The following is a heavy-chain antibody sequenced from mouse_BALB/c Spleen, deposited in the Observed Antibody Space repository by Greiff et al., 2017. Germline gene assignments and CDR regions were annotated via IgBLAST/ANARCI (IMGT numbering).Heavy chain of an antibody. CDR1: GYAFSSYW. V-gene: IGHV1-80*01. CDR3: ARDYGSSYADAMDY. J-gene: IGHJ4*01. CDR2: IYPGDGDT. D-gene: IGHD1-1*01. Sequence: QVQLQQSGAELVRPGSSVKISCKASGYAFSSYWMNWVKQRPGQGLEWIGQIYPGDGDTNYNGKFKGKATLTADKSSSTAYMQLSSLTSEDSAVYFCARDYGSSYADAMDYWGQGTSVTVSS.